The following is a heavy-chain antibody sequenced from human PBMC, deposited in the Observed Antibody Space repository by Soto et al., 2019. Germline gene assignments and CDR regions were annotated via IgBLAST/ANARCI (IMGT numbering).Heavy chain of an antibody. Sequence: EVQLLESGGGLVQPGGSLKLSCAASGFSFSSTSMSWVRQAPGKGLEWVSGISGTGYSTYYADSVKGRCTISRDNSRNTLYLQMISLRAGDTGTYYCSKSWGHRWTTYYFESWGQGTLVTVSS. D-gene: IGHD3-16*01. CDR1: GFSFSSTS. CDR3: SKSWGHRWTTYYFES. V-gene: IGHV3-23*01. CDR2: ISGTGYST. J-gene: IGHJ4*02.